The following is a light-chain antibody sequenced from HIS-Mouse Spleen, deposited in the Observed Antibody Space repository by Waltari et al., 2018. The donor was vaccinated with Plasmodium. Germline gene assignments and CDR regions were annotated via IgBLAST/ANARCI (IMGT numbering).Light chain of an antibody. J-gene: IGKJ1*01. V-gene: IGKV3-11*01. CDR1: QSVSSY. CDR3: QQRSNRPRWT. CDR2: DAS. Sequence: EIVLTQSPATLSLSPGERATLSCRASQSVSSYLAWYQQKPGQAPRLLIYDASNRATGIPARIISGGSATEVSIPTSSLVPEDFAVYYCQQRSNRPRWTFGQGTKVEIK.